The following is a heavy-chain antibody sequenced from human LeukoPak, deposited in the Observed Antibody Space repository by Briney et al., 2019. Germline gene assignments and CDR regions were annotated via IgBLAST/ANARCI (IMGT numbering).Heavy chain of an antibody. CDR2: IWYDGSNK. Sequence: GGSLRLSCAASGFTFSSYGMHWVRQAPGKGLEWVAVIWYDGSNKYYADSVKGRFTISRDNSKNTLYLQMNSLRAEDTAVYYCARDFAELYYFDYWGQGTVVTVSS. D-gene: IGHD1-1*01. CDR1: GFTFSSYG. J-gene: IGHJ4*02. CDR3: ARDFAELYYFDY. V-gene: IGHV3-33*01.